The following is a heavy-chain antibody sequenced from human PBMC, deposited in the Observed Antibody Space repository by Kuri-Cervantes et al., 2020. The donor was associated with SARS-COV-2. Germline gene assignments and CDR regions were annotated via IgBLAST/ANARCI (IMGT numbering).Heavy chain of an antibody. J-gene: IGHJ4*02. Sequence: ESLKISCTVSGGSISSSSYYWGWIRQPPGKGLEWIGSIYYSGSTYYNPSLKSRVTISVDTSKNQFSLKLSSVTAADTAVYYWARQDTYYYDSSGPFDYWGQRTLVTVSS. CDR3: ARQDTYYYDSSGPFDY. V-gene: IGHV4-39*01. D-gene: IGHD3-22*01. CDR1: GGSISSSSYY. CDR2: IYYSGST.